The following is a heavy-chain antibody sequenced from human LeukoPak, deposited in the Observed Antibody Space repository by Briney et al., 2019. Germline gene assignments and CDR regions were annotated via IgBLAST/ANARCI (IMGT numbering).Heavy chain of an antibody. D-gene: IGHD3-10*01. J-gene: IGHJ4*02. CDR1: GGSFSGYY. CDR2: INHSGST. CDR3: ARDLPTYYYGSGSYYDY. V-gene: IGHV4-34*01. Sequence: SETLSLTCAVYGGSFSGYYWSWIRQPPGKGLEWIGEINHSGSTNYNPSLKSRVTISVDTSKNQFSLKLSSVTAADTAVYYCARDLPTYYYGSGSYYDYWGQGTLVTVSS.